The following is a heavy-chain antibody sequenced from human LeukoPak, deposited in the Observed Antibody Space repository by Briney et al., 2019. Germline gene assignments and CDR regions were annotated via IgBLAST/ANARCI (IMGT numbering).Heavy chain of an antibody. CDR3: ASHRIGYYFDY. CDR2: ISSSSSYI. CDR1: GFTFSSYS. V-gene: IGHV3-21*01. Sequence: PGGSLRLSCAASGFTFSSYSMNWVRQAPGKGLEWVSSISSSSSYIYYADSVRGRFTISRDNAKNSLYLHMNSLRAEDTAVYYCASHRIGYYFDYWGQGTLVTVSS. D-gene: IGHD2-15*01. J-gene: IGHJ4*02.